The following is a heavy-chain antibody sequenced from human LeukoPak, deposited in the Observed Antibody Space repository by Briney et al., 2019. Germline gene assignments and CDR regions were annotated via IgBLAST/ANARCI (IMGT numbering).Heavy chain of an antibody. V-gene: IGHV4-59*01. J-gene: IGHJ4*02. D-gene: IGHD6-13*01. Sequence: PSETLSLTCTVSGGSIATSYWSWLRQPPGKGLEWIGWIYYTGTTSYNPSLRSRVTMSLDTSKNQFSLRLSSVTAADTAVYYCAVYMAAARTHYLDHWGQGSPVTVSS. CDR1: GGSIATSY. CDR2: IYYTGTT. CDR3: AVYMAAARTHYLDH.